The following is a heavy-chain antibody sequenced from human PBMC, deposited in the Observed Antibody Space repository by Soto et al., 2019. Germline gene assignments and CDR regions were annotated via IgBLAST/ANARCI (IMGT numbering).Heavy chain of an antibody. D-gene: IGHD3-22*01. V-gene: IGHV1-2*02. CDR1: GYTFTSYY. J-gene: IGHJ4*02. CDR3: ARNYYDSSDRDYLDY. CDR2: INPITGGT. Sequence: RASVKVSCKASGYTFTSYYIHWVRQPPGQGLEWMGWINPITGGTNYAPKFQGRVTMPRHTSITTAYMELSRLRSDDTAVYYCARNYYDSSDRDYLDYWGQGTPVTVS.